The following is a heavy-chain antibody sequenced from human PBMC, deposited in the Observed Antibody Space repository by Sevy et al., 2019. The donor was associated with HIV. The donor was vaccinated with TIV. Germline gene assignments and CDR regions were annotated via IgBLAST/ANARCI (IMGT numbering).Heavy chain of an antibody. D-gene: IGHD3-10*01. J-gene: IGHJ5*02. CDR2: ISSSSSYI. V-gene: IGHV3-21*01. Sequence: GGSLRLSCAASGFTFSSYSMNWVRQAPGKGLEWVSSISSSSSYIYYADSVKGRFTISRDNAKNSLYLQMNSLRAEDTAVYYCARDVRDYYGSGSYWYWFDPWGQGTLVTVSS. CDR3: ARDVRDYYGSGSYWYWFDP. CDR1: GFTFSSYS.